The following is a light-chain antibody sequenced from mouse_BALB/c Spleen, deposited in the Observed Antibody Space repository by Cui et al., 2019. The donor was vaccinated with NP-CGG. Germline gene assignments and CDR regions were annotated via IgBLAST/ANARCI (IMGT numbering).Light chain of an antibody. CDR3: ALWYSNHWV. J-gene: IGLJ1*01. CDR1: IGAVTTSNY. Sequence: QAAVTQESAPTTSPGETVTLTCRSSIGAVTTSNYANWVQEKPDHLFTGLIGGTNNRAPGVPARFSGSLIGDKAALTITGAQTEDEAIYFCALWYSNHWVFGGGSKLTVL. V-gene: IGLV1*01. CDR2: GTN.